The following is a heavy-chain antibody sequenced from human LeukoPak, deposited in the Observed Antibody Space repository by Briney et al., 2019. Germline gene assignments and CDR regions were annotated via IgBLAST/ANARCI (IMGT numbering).Heavy chain of an antibody. CDR1: GYTFTGYY. CDR2: INPNSGGT. Sequence: GASVKVSCKASGYTFTGYYMHWVRQAPGQGLEWMGWINPNSGGTNYAQKFQGRVTMTRDTSISTAYMELSRLRSDDTAVYYCAGGGIVATTSSGWYDFDYWGQGTLVTVSS. J-gene: IGHJ4*02. D-gene: IGHD6-19*01. V-gene: IGHV1-2*02. CDR3: AGGGIVATTSSGWYDFDY.